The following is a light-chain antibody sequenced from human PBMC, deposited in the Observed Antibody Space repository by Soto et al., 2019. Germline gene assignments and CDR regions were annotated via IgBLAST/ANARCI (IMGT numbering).Light chain of an antibody. CDR3: QQNVSWT. V-gene: IGKV3-20*01. CDR1: QTISSNY. Sequence: EIVLTQSPGTLSVSPGERATLSCRASQTISSNYLAWYQQKPGQAPSLLIYGTSSRATGIPDRFSGSGSGTDFTHTITRLELEVSEIYYCQQNVSWTFGQGTKVEI. CDR2: GTS. J-gene: IGKJ1*01.